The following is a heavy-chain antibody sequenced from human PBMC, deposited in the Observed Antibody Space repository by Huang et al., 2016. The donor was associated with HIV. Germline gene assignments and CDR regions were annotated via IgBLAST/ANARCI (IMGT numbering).Heavy chain of an antibody. V-gene: IGHV3-30*18. CDR3: AKDKYLMSTILAYYFDC. D-gene: IGHD3-3*01. CDR2: VSFDGSTK. Sequence: QVQLVESGGGVVQPGRSLRLSCTASGFSFSSCGMHWVRQAPGKGLEWVAVVSFDGSTKYSADSVKGRFTISRDNSKNTLYLQMNSLTVEDTAVYYCAKDKYLMSTILAYYFDCWGQGTLVTVSS. J-gene: IGHJ4*02. CDR1: GFSFSSCG.